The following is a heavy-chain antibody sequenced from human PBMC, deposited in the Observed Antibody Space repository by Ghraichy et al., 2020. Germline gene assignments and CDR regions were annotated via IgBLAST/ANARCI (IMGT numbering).Heavy chain of an antibody. V-gene: IGHV3-7*01. CDR1: EFSFNKFW. CDR3: ARARGGWCTTTTCFAEYAEY. CDR2: IKQSGGEK. Sequence: GGSLRLSCVGSEFSFNKFWMSWVRQAPGKGLEWVASIKQSGGEKHYADSLKGRIAISRDNTQNSLFLQLDSLRVDDTAVYYCARARGGWCTTTTCFAEYAEYWGEGTLVAVSS. J-gene: IGHJ4*02. D-gene: IGHD1-26*01.